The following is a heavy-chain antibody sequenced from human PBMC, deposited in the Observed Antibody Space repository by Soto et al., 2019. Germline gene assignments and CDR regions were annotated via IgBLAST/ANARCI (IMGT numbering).Heavy chain of an antibody. CDR1: GGTFSSYT. Sequence: SVKVSCKASGGTFSSYTISWVRQAPGQGLEWMGRIIPILGIANYAQKLQGRVTMTADTSTSTAYMELRSLRSDDTAVHYCARGGSGWPFDYWGQGTLVTVSS. V-gene: IGHV1-69*02. CDR3: ARGGSGWPFDY. J-gene: IGHJ4*02. D-gene: IGHD6-19*01. CDR2: IIPILGIA.